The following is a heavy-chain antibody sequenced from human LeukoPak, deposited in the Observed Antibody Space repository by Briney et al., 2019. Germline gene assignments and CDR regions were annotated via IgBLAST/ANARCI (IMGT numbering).Heavy chain of an antibody. Sequence: GGSLRLSCAASGFTFSSYTMSWVRQAPGKGLEWVSGVSGSGGSTHYADSVKGRFTISRDNAKNSLYLQMNSLRAEDTAVYYCARVLAVAGPPAVDYWGQGTLVTVSS. D-gene: IGHD6-19*01. CDR3: ARVLAVAGPPAVDY. J-gene: IGHJ4*02. CDR2: VSGSGGST. CDR1: GFTFSSYT. V-gene: IGHV3-23*01.